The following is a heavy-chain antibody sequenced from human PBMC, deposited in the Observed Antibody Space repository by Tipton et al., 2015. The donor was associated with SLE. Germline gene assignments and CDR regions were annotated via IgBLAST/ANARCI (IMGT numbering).Heavy chain of an antibody. CDR3: ARGTLTWRGAIIGVDV. Sequence: TLSLTCSVSGGSISSNYWIWIRQPPGKGLEWIGYISDGGGTNYHPSLKSRVTISVDPAKNQFSLKLTSVTATDTAVYYCARGTLTWRGAIIGVDVWGQGTSVNVSS. V-gene: IGHV4-59*08. D-gene: IGHD1-1*01. J-gene: IGHJ6*02. CDR2: ISDGGGT. CDR1: GGSISSNY.